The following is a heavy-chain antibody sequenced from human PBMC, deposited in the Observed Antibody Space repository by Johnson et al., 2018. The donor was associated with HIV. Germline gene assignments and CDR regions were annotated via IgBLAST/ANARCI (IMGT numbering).Heavy chain of an antibody. CDR3: ARGEDGVDAFDI. CDR2: ISWNSGSI. CDR1: GFTVNSNY. Sequence: VQLVESGGGLVQPGGSLRLSCAASGFTVNSNYINWVRQAPGKGLECVSGISWNSGSIGYADSVKGRFTISRDNAKNSLYLQMNSLRAEDTAVYYCARGEDGVDAFDIWGQGTMVTVSS. V-gene: IGHV3-48*04. J-gene: IGHJ3*02. D-gene: IGHD4-17*01.